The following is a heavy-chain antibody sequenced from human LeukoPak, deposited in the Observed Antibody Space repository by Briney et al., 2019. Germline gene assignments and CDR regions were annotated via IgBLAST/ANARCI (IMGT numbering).Heavy chain of an antibody. CDR3: ARTTYYYFWSGYYNFDH. Sequence: SGPTLVNPTETLTLTCTVSGVSLSNARMGVSWIRQPPGKALEWLAHIFSNDEKSYSTSLKSRLTISKDTSKSQVVLTMTNMDPVDTATYYCARTTYYYFWSGYYNFDHWGQGTLVTVSS. CDR1: GVSLSNARMG. CDR2: IFSNDEK. V-gene: IGHV2-26*01. D-gene: IGHD3-3*01. J-gene: IGHJ4*02.